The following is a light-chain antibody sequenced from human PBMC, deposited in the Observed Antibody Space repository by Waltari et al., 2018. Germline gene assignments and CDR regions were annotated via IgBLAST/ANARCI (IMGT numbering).Light chain of an antibody. V-gene: IGKV1-39*01. CDR1: RTVTSH. CDR3: QQSYSSQRT. J-gene: IGKJ4*01. CDR2: AFS. Sequence: IQMTQSPSSLSASVGDRLTVTCRASRTVTSHLHWYQQKSGKAPKLLFYAFSTLEPGVPSRFGGSGSGTDFNLTISSLQPEDFATYYCQQSYSSQRTFGGGTKVE.